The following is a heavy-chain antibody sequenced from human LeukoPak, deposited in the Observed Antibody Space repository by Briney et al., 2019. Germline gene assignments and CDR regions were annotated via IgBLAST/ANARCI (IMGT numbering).Heavy chain of an antibody. CDR3: ARDPRGYSNQYYYYMDV. J-gene: IGHJ6*03. CDR2: INPNSGGT. D-gene: IGHD4-11*01. Sequence: ASVKASCKASGYTFTGYYMHWVRQAPGQGLEWMGWINPNSGGTNYAQKFQGRVTMTRDTSISTAYMELSRLRSDDTAVYYCARDPRGYSNQYYYYMDVWGKGTTVTVSS. CDR1: GYTFTGYY. V-gene: IGHV1-2*02.